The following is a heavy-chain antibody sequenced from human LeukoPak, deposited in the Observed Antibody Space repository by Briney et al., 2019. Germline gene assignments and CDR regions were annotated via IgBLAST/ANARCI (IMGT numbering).Heavy chain of an antibody. J-gene: IGHJ6*03. CDR1: GGSFSGYY. CDR3: ARVPHYYYYYYMDV. Sequence: SETLSLTCAVYGGSFSGYYWSWIRQPPGKGLEWIGEINHSGSTNYNPSLKSRVTISVDTSKNQFSLKLSSVTAADTAVYYCARVPHYYYYYYMDVWGKGTTVTVSS. CDR2: INHSGST. V-gene: IGHV4-34*01.